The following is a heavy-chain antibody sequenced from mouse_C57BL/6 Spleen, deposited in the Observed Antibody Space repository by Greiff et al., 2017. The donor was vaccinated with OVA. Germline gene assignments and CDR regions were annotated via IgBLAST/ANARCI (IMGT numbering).Heavy chain of an antibody. CDR2: IYPGGGYT. J-gene: IGHJ4*01. Sequence: QVQLKQSGAELVRPGTSVKMSCKASGYTFTNYWIGWAKQRPGHGLEWIGDIYPGGGYTNYNEKFKGKATLTADNSSSTAYMQFISLTSEDSAIYYGARGDYYGSSSRDYYAMDYWGQGTSVTVSS. D-gene: IGHD1-1*01. CDR3: ARGDYYGSSSRDYYAMDY. V-gene: IGHV1-63*01. CDR1: GYTFTNYW.